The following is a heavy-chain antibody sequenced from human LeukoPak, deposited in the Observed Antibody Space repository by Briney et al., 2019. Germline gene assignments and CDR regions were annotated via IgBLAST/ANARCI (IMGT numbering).Heavy chain of an antibody. Sequence: AASVKVSCKASGYTFINHGISWVRQAPGQGLEWMGWIYVSSGETTYAHSLQGRVTMTTDTSTSTAYMELRSLKSDDTAVYYCTRDVGVSRFDSWGQGTLVTVSP. V-gene: IGHV1-18*01. CDR1: GYTFINHG. D-gene: IGHD2-21*01. CDR3: TRDVGVSRFDS. J-gene: IGHJ5*01. CDR2: IYVSSGET.